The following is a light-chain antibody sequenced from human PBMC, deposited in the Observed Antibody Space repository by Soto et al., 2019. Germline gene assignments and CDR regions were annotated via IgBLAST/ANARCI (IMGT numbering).Light chain of an antibody. CDR3: QQYGSSPST. CDR2: GAS. V-gene: IGKV3-20*01. Sequence: MMMTQSPATLSVSPGERVTLSCRTSHSVNSHLSWYQQKPGQAPRLLIYGASSRATGIPDRFSGSGSGTDFTLTISRLEPEDFAVYYCQQYGSSPSTFGQGTKVDI. CDR1: HSVNSH. J-gene: IGKJ1*01.